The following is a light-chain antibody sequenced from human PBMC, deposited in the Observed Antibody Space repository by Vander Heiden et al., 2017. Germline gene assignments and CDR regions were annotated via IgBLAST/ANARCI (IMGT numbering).Light chain of an antibody. Sequence: DIQMTQFPSSLSASVGDRVTSTCRASQGISYYLAWYQQKPGKVPKLVIYGASALQSGVRSRFSGSGSGTDFTLNISSLQPEDVAAYYCQKYNTAPFTFGPGTRVDIK. J-gene: IGKJ3*01. CDR2: GAS. V-gene: IGKV1-27*01. CDR3: QKYNTAPFT. CDR1: QGISYY.